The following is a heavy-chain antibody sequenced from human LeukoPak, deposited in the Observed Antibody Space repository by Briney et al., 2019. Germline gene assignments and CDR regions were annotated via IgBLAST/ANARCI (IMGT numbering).Heavy chain of an antibody. CDR2: INHSGST. J-gene: IGHJ6*02. CDR3: ARARVVMVRDYYYGMDV. D-gene: IGHD3-3*01. V-gene: IGHV4-34*01. CDR1: GGSFSGYY. Sequence: SETLSLTCAVYGGSFSGYYWSWFRQPPGKGLEWIGEINHSGSTNYNPSLKSRVTISVDTSKNQFSLKLSSVTAADTAVYYCARARVVMVRDYYYGMDVWGQGTTVTVSS.